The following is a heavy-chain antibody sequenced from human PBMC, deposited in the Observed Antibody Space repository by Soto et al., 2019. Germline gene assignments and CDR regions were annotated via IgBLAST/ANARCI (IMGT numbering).Heavy chain of an antibody. V-gene: IGHV3-35*01. CDR2: VSWNGSRP. J-gene: IGHJ4*02. CDR1: RFTFSNSD. CDR3: VRRYYDFWTSFDY. D-gene: IGHD3-3*01. Sequence: GGSLRLSCAASRFTFSNSDVNWVHQAPGKGLEWVSGVSWNGSRPHYADSVKGRFIISRDNSRNTLYLQTNSLRAEDTAVYYCVRRYYDFWTSFDYWGQGTLVTVS.